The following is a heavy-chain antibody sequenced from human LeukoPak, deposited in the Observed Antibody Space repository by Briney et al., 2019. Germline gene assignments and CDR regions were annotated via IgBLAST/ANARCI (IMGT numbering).Heavy chain of an antibody. CDR1: GGSISSSSYY. Sequence: SETLSLTCTVSGGSISSSSYYWGWTRQPPGKGLEWIGRIYYSVSTYYNPSLKSRVTISVDTSKNQFSLKLSSVTAADPAVYYCARGVVPAVMGPWYFDLWGRGTLVTVSS. J-gene: IGHJ2*01. CDR2: IYYSVST. V-gene: IGHV4-39*07. D-gene: IGHD2-2*01. CDR3: ARGVVPAVMGPWYFDL.